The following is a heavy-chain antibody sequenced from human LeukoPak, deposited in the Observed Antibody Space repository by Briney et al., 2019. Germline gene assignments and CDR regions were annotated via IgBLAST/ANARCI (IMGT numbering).Heavy chain of an antibody. J-gene: IGHJ4*02. CDR1: GFTFSSYA. CDR3: AKDRITIFGVVIIAPDFDY. D-gene: IGHD3-3*01. CDR2: IIGRGGST. Sequence: GGSLRLSCAASGFTFSSYAMSWVRQAPGKGLEWVSAIIGRGGSTYYADSVKGRFTISRDNSKNTLYLQMNSLRAEDTDVYYCAKDRITIFGVVIIAPDFDYWGQGTLVTVSS. V-gene: IGHV3-23*01.